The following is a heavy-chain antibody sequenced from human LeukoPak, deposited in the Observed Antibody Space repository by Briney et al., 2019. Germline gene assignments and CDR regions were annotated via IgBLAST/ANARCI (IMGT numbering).Heavy chain of an antibody. CDR1: GLTVSSNY. V-gene: IGHV3-66*01. J-gene: IGHJ6*03. CDR3: ARDAIVYYYYYMDV. D-gene: IGHD2-15*01. Sequence: GGSLRLSCAASGLTVSSNYMSWVRQAPGKGLKWVSVIYSGGSTYYADSVKGRFTISRDNSKNTLYLQMNSLRAEDTAVYYCARDAIVYYYYYMDVWGKGTTVTVSS. CDR2: IYSGGST.